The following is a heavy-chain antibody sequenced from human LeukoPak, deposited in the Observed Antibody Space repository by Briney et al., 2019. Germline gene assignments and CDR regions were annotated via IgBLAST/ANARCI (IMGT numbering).Heavy chain of an antibody. Sequence: SETLSLTCTVSGGSISSYYWTWIRQPPGKGLEWIGYNYYSGTTNYNPSLKSRVTISVDTSKNQFSLKLSSVTAADTAVYYCARVRSAFDIWGQGTMVTVFS. CDR1: GGSISSYY. V-gene: IGHV4-59*01. CDR3: ARVRSAFDI. D-gene: IGHD3-3*01. CDR2: NYYSGTT. J-gene: IGHJ3*02.